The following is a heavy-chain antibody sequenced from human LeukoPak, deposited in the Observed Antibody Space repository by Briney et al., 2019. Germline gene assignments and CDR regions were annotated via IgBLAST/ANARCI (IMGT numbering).Heavy chain of an antibody. Sequence: SETLSLTCAVYGGSFSGYYWRWIRQPPGKGLEWIGEINHSGSTNYNPSLKSRVTISVDTSKNQFSLKLSSVTAADTAVYYCASITYYDFWSGYYTFGYWGQGTLVTVSS. CDR2: INHSGST. V-gene: IGHV4-34*01. D-gene: IGHD3-3*01. CDR1: GGSFSGYY. CDR3: ASITYYDFWSGYYTFGY. J-gene: IGHJ4*02.